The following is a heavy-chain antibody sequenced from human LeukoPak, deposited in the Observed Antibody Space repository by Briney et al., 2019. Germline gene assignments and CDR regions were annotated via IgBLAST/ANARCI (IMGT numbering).Heavy chain of an antibody. CDR1: GYTFTSYG. CDR2: ISAYNGNT. V-gene: IGHV1-18*01. CDR3: ARDYYGSGIYRWAYYYYYGMDV. Sequence: EASVKVSCKASGYTFTSYGISWVRQAPGQGLEWMGWISAYNGNTNYAQKLQGRVTMTTDTSTSTAYMELRSLRSDDTAVYYCARDYYGSGIYRWAYYYYYGMDVWGQGTTVTVSS. D-gene: IGHD3-10*01. J-gene: IGHJ6*02.